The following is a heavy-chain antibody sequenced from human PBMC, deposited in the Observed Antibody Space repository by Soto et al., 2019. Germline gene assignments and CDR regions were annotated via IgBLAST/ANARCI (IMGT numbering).Heavy chain of an antibody. J-gene: IGHJ4*02. Sequence: QVQLVQSGAEMKKPGSLVKVSCKASGGTFSSYSINWVRQAPGQGLEWMGEIIPIFGTANYAQKFQGRVTITADESTSTAYMELSSLRSEDTAVYYCARDGGRHSGGIDYWGQGTLVTVSS. CDR1: GGTFSSYS. V-gene: IGHV1-69*01. CDR2: IIPIFGTA. D-gene: IGHD1-26*01. CDR3: ARDGGRHSGGIDY.